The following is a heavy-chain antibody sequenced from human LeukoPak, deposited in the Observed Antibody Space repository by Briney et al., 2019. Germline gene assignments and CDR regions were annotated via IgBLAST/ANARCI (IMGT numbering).Heavy chain of an antibody. D-gene: IGHD3-22*01. Sequence: ASVKVSCKASGYTFTSYGISWVRQAPGQGLEWMGWISAYNGNTNYAQKLQDRVTMATDASTTTAYMELRSLRSDDTAVYYCARDGNRRMYYYDKVGDYWGQGTLVTVSS. CDR1: GYTFTSYG. J-gene: IGHJ4*02. V-gene: IGHV1-18*01. CDR3: ARDGNRRMYYYDKVGDY. CDR2: ISAYNGNT.